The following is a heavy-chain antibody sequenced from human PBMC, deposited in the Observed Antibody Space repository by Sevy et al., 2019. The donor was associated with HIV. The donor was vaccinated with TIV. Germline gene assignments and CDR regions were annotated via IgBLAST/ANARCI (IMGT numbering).Heavy chain of an antibody. D-gene: IGHD5-18*01. CDR3: VKEVSEYSYSDY. CDR1: GFTFSNYA. CDR2: ISGSAHRT. Sequence: GGSLRLSCAASGFTFSNYAMSWVRQTPGKGLEWVPAISGSAHRTYYTDSVKGRFTISRDNSKNMLFLQMNSLRAEDTAVYYCVKEVSEYSYSDYWGQGTMVTVSS. V-gene: IGHV3-23*01. J-gene: IGHJ4*02.